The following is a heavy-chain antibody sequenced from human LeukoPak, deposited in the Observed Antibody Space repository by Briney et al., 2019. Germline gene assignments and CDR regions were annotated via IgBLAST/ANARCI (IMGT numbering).Heavy chain of an antibody. CDR2: INQDGSEK. Sequence: GGSLRLSCAASGFTFTEYWVNWVRQAPGKGLEWVASINQDGSEKYYVDSVKGRFAISRDNAQNSLYLQMSYLRAEDTAMFYCARDGVAAGLYFDLWGQGTLVTVSS. J-gene: IGHJ4*02. CDR3: ARDGVAAGLYFDL. V-gene: IGHV3-7*01. CDR1: GFTFTEYW. D-gene: IGHD6-13*01.